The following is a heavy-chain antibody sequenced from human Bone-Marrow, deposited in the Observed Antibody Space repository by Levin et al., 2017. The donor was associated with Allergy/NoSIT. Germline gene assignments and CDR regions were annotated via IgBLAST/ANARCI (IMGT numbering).Heavy chain of an antibody. CDR2: ISYDGSNK. Sequence: AGGSLRLSCAASGFTFSSYAMHWVRQAPGKGLEWVAVISYDGSNKYYADSVKGRFTISRDNSKNTLYLQMNSLRAEDTAVYYRARTSITWYFDLWGRGTLVTVSS. CDR1: GFTFSSYA. V-gene: IGHV3-30-3*01. J-gene: IGHJ2*01. D-gene: IGHD3-10*01. CDR3: ARTSITWYFDL.